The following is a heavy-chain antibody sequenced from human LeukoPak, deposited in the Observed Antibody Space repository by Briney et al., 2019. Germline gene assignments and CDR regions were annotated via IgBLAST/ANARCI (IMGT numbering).Heavy chain of an antibody. J-gene: IGHJ4*02. V-gene: IGHV3-21*01. Sequence: PGGSLRLSCAAPGFTFSSYSMNWVRQAPGKGLEWVSSISSSSSYIYYADSVKGRFTISRDNAKNSLYLQMNSLRAEDTAVYYCARDHPSSSWYRGYYFDYWGQGTLVTVSS. CDR3: ARDHPSSSWYRGYYFDY. D-gene: IGHD6-13*01. CDR1: GFTFSSYS. CDR2: ISSSSSYI.